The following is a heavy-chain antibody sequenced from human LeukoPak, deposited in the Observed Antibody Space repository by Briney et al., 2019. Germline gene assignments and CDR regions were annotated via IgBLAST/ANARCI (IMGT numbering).Heavy chain of an antibody. CDR1: GGSFSGYY. CDR3: ARGRRGSSNWYPRYDY. CDR2: INHSGST. D-gene: IGHD6-13*01. Sequence: NSSETLSLTCAVYGGSFSGYYWSWIRQPPGKGLEWIGEINHSGSTNYNPSLKSRVTISVDTSKNQFSLKLSSVTAADTAVYYCARGRRGSSNWYPRYDYWGQGTLITVSS. J-gene: IGHJ4*02. V-gene: IGHV4-34*01.